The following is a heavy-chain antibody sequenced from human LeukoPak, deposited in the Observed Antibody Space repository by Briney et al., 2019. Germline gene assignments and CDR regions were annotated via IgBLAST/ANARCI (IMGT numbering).Heavy chain of an antibody. CDR2: ISSSSSTI. J-gene: IGHJ4*02. Sequence: GGSLRLSCAASGFTFSRYNLNWVRQTPGKGLEWVSYISSSSSTIYYADSVKGRFTISRDNAKTSLYLQMNSLRDEDTAVYYCARMTHSGSYYFDYWGQGTLVTVSS. V-gene: IGHV3-48*02. D-gene: IGHD1-26*01. CDR1: GFTFSRYN. CDR3: ARMTHSGSYYFDY.